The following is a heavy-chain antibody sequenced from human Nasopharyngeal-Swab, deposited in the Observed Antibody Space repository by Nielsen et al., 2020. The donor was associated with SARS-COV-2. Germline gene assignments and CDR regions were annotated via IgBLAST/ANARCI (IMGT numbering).Heavy chain of an antibody. CDR3: ARESSAADY. Sequence: GESLKISCGASDFTFSHYWMSWVRQAPGKGLEWVANINHDGSQKYYVDSVKGRFTISRDNSKNSIYLQMDRLRVEDTAVYYCARESSAADYWGQGTLVIVSS. J-gene: IGHJ1*01. CDR2: INHDGSQK. D-gene: IGHD6-13*01. V-gene: IGHV3-7*01. CDR1: DFTFSHYW.